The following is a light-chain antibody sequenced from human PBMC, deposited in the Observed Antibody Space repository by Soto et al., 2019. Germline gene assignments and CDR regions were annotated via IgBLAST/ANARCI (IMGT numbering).Light chain of an antibody. CDR2: DAS. CDR3: QLYNIYPWT. Sequence: DIQMTQSPSTLSASVGDSVTITCRASQSISSWLAWYQQRPGKAPKVLIYDASSLQSGVPSRFSGSGSGTEFTLTISSLQPDDFATYYCQLYNIYPWTFGQGSEGEIK. J-gene: IGKJ1*01. V-gene: IGKV1-5*01. CDR1: QSISSW.